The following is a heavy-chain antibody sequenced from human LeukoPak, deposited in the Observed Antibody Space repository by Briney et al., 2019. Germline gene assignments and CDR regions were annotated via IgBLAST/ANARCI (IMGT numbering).Heavy chain of an antibody. Sequence: EASVKVSCKASGYTFTSYGISWVRQAPGQGLEWMGWISAYNGNTNYAQKLQGRVTMTTDTSTSTAYMELRSLRSDDTAVYYCARVFSPYSSGWPRFDPWGQGTLVTVSS. V-gene: IGHV1-18*01. J-gene: IGHJ5*02. D-gene: IGHD6-19*01. CDR1: GYTFTSYG. CDR2: ISAYNGNT. CDR3: ARVFSPYSSGWPRFDP.